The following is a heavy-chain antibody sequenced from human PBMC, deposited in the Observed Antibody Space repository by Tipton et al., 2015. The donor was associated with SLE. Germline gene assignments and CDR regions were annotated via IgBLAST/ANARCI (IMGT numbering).Heavy chain of an antibody. CDR1: GGSISNHY. D-gene: IGHD4-17*01. CDR3: AGGELRYGDYDFYY. Sequence: GLVKPSETLSLFCTVSGGSISNHYWSWIRQSPGKGLEWIGDINYAGTTSYDPSLRSRVTISVDTSTNQLSLRLDSVTAGDTAVYYCAGGELRYGDYDFYYWGQGSLVTVSS. CDR2: INYAGTT. J-gene: IGHJ4*02. V-gene: IGHV4-59*11.